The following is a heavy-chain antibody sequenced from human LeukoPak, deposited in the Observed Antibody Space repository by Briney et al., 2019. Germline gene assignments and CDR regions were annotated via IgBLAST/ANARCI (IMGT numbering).Heavy chain of an antibody. J-gene: IGHJ4*02. CDR2: IRFDGAYK. V-gene: IGHV3-30*04. D-gene: IGHD3-10*01. CDR3: AKSAVRDYASGVDYFDY. CDR1: GFTFSSYA. Sequence: GRSLRLSCAASGFTFSSYAIHWVRQAPGKGLEWVAFIRFDGAYKHTANSVKGRFTISRDNAQNTVYLYMNTLRTEDTAVYYCAKSAVRDYASGVDYFDYWGQGTLVSVSS.